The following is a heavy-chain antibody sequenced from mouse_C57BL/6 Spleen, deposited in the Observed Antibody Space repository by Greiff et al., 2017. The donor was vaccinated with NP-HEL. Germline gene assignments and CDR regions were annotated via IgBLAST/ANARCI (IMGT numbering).Heavy chain of an antibody. CDR3: ARAYYIDY. V-gene: IGHV1-54*01. CDR2: INPGSGGT. J-gene: IGHJ2*01. CDR1: GYAFTNYL. Sequence: QVQLQQSGAELVRPGTSVKVSCKASGYAFTNYLIEWVKQRPGQGLEWIGVINPGSGGTNYNEKFKGKATLTADKSSSTAYMQLSSLTSEDSAVYFYARAYYIDYWGQGTTLTVSS.